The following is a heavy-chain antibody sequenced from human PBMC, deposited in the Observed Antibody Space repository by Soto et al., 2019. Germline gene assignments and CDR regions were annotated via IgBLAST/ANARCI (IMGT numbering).Heavy chain of an antibody. CDR2: ISAYNGNT. V-gene: IGHV1-18*01. Sequence: QVQLVQSGAEVKKPGASVKVSCKASGYTFTSYGISWVRQAPGKGLEWMGWISAYNGNTNYAQKLQGRVTMTTDTSPRTASMELRSLRSDDTAVYYCARDHFQTTVTGAFDIWGQGTMVTVSS. CDR3: ARDHFQTTVTGAFDI. J-gene: IGHJ3*02. D-gene: IGHD4-17*01. CDR1: GYTFTSYG.